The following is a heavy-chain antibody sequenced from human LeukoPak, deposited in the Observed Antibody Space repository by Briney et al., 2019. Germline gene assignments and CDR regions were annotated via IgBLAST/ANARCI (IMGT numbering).Heavy chain of an antibody. V-gene: IGHV5-51*01. Sequence: GESLKISCKGSGFTFTSYWIGWVRQMPGKGLEWMGIIYPGDSDTRYSPSFQGQVTISVDKSISTAYLQWSSLKASDTAMHYCARREYYYDSSSYHFDYWGQGTLVTVTS. D-gene: IGHD3-22*01. CDR3: ARREYYYDSSSYHFDY. J-gene: IGHJ4*02. CDR1: GFTFTSYW. CDR2: IYPGDSDT.